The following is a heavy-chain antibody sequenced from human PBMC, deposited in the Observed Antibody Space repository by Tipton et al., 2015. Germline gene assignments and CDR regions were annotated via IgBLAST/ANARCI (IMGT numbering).Heavy chain of an antibody. CDR3: ARGGYTSAWDFDS. V-gene: IGHV3-53*01. CDR1: GFSVSIKY. CDR2: IYSDGST. D-gene: IGHD6-19*01. Sequence: SLRLSCAASGFSVSIKYMSWLRQVPGKGLEWVSIIYSDGSTYYADSVKGRFTISRDSLKNTVFLQMQSLRAEDTALYYCARGGYTSAWDFDSWGQGTLVTVSS. J-gene: IGHJ4*02.